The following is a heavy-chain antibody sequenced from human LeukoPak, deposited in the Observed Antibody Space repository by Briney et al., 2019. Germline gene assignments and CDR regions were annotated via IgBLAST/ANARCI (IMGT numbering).Heavy chain of an antibody. CDR3: ARHMSGDYDY. V-gene: IGHV4-59*08. D-gene: IGHD3-10*02. Sequence: PSETLSLTCTVSGGSISEYYWSWIRQPPGKGLEWIAHISYNGITNYNPSLKSRVTISVDTSKNQFSLKLSSVTAADTAVYYCARHMSGDYDYWGQGTLVTVSS. CDR1: GGSISEYY. CDR2: ISYNGIT. J-gene: IGHJ4*02.